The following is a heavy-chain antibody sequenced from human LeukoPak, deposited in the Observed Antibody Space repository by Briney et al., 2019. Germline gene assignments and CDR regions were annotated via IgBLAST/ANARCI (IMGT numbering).Heavy chain of an antibody. Sequence: GGSLRLSCAASGFTFSSYGMHWVRQAPGKGLEWVAFIRYDGSNKYYADSVKGRFTISRDNSKNTLYLQMNSLRAEDTAVYYCAKEDSGSYFWYYYYYMDVWGKGTTVTISS. J-gene: IGHJ6*03. D-gene: IGHD1-26*01. CDR2: IRYDGSNK. CDR1: GFTFSSYG. CDR3: AKEDSGSYFWYYYYYMDV. V-gene: IGHV3-30*02.